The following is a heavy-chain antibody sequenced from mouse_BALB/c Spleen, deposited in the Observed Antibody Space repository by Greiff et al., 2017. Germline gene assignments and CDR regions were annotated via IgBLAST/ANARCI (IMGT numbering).Heavy chain of an antibody. CDR3: ARDYGSSYAFAY. Sequence: EVKVEESGGGLVQPGGSRKLSCAASGFTFSDYGMAWVRQAPGKGPEWVAFISNLAYSIYYADTVTGRFTISRENAKNTLYLEMSSLRSEDTAMYYCARDYGSSYAFAYWGQGTLVTVSA. V-gene: IGHV5-15*02. J-gene: IGHJ3*01. CDR1: GFTFSDYG. CDR2: ISNLAYSI. D-gene: IGHD1-1*01.